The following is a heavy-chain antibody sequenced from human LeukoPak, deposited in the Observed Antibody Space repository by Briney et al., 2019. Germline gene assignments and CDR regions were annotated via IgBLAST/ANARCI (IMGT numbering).Heavy chain of an antibody. J-gene: IGHJ3*02. CDR1: GGTFSSYA. CDR3: ARVSSNYDILTGPLKGYAFDI. V-gene: IGHV1-69*04. CDR2: IIPILGIA. D-gene: IGHD3-9*01. Sequence: SVKVSCKASGGTFSSYAISWVRQAPGQGLEWMGRIIPILGIANYAQKFQGRVTITADKSTSTAYMELSSLRSEDTAVYYCARVSSNYDILTGPLKGYAFDIWGQGTMVTVSS.